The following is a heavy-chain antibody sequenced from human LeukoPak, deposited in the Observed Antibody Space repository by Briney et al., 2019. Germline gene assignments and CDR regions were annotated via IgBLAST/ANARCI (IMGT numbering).Heavy chain of an antibody. J-gene: IGHJ3*02. CDR2: IYTGGGR. CDR1: GFTVSSYY. CDR3: ARGLFLSGYLDAFDI. Sequence: GGSLRLSCAASGFTVSSYYMNWVRQAPGKELEWVSVIYTGGGRYYADSVRGRFTISRDTSKNMVFLQMNSLRVEDTAVYYCARGLFLSGYLDAFDIWGQGTVVTVSS. D-gene: IGHD3-22*01. V-gene: IGHV3-53*01.